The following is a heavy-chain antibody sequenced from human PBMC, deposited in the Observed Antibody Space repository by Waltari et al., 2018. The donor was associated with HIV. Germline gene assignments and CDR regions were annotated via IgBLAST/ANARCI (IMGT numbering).Heavy chain of an antibody. CDR2: IGSSGATM. D-gene: IGHD2-15*01. V-gene: IGHV3-11*01. CDR3: AQYTPYYYYMDV. Sequence: QMQLVESGGGLVKPGGSLRLSCAASGFTFTDYYMTWIRQAPGKGLEWVSYIGSSGATMYYADSVKGRFTISRDNAKNSLYLQMNSLAAEDTAVYYCAQYTPYYYYMDVWGKGTTVTVSS. CDR1: GFTFTDYY. J-gene: IGHJ6*03.